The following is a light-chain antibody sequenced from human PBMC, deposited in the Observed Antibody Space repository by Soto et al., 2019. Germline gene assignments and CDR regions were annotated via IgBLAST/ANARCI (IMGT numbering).Light chain of an antibody. Sequence: DIQMTQSPSSLSASVGDRVTITCRASQSISSYLNWYQQKPGKAPKVLIYAASSLQSGVPSRFSGIGSGTDFTLSISSLQPEDFATYYCQQSYSGPLTFSGGTKVDIK. CDR2: AAS. CDR3: QQSYSGPLT. V-gene: IGKV1-39*01. CDR1: QSISSY. J-gene: IGKJ4*01.